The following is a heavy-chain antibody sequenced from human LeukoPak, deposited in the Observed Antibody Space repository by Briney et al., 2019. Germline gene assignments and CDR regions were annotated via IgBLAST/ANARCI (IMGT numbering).Heavy chain of an antibody. Sequence: SETLSLTCTVSGGSISSYYWSWIRQPPGKGLEWIGYIYYSGSTNYNPSLKSRVTISVDTSKNQFSLKLSSVTAADTAVYYCARAGSGWYETLWFDPWGQGTLVTVSS. V-gene: IGHV4-59*01. CDR3: ARAGSGWYETLWFDP. CDR2: IYYSGST. D-gene: IGHD6-19*01. J-gene: IGHJ5*02. CDR1: GGSISSYY.